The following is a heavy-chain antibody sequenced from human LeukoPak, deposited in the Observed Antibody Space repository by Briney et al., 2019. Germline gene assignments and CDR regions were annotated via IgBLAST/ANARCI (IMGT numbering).Heavy chain of an antibody. CDR2: IYYSGST. Sequence: PSETLSLTCTVSGGSISSYYWSWIRQPPGKGLEWIGYIYYSGSTNYNPSLKSRVTISVDTSKNQFSLKLSSVTAADTAVYYCARAARIRATGSWELDPWGQGTLVTVSS. CDR1: GGSISSYY. V-gene: IGHV4-59*01. J-gene: IGHJ5*02. D-gene: IGHD6-13*01. CDR3: ARAARIRATGSWELDP.